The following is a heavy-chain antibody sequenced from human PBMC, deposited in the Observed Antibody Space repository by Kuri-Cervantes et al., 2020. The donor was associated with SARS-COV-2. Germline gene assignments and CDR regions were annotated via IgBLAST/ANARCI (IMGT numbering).Heavy chain of an antibody. CDR2: ISSSGSTI. J-gene: IGHJ3*01. D-gene: IGHD5-18*01. CDR3: ASLQPGGYSYGHDDFDY. CDR1: GFTFSDYY. V-gene: IGHV3-11*04. Sequence: GESLKISCAASGFTFSDYYMSWIRQAPGKGLEWVSYISSSGSTIYYAESVKGRFTISRDNAKNSLYLQMNSLRAEDTAVYYCASLQPGGYSYGHDDFDYWGQGTMVTVSS.